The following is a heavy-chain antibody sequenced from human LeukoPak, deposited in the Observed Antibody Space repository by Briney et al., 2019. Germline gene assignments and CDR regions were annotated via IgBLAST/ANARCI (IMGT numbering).Heavy chain of an antibody. J-gene: IGHJ3*01. CDR1: GGSISSYY. Sequence: SETLSLTCTVSGGSISSYYWSWIRQPPGKGLEWIGYIYSSGSTNYNPSLKSRVTLSIDTSKSQLSFQLTSVTAADTAVYYCAREKSPERKTWLQLGAFDVWGQGTVVTVSS. V-gene: IGHV4-59*01. CDR2: IYSSGST. D-gene: IGHD5-24*01. CDR3: AREKSPERKTWLQLGAFDV.